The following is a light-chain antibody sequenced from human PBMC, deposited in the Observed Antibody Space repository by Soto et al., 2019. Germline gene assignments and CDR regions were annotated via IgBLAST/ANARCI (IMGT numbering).Light chain of an antibody. Sequence: EIVLTKSPDTLSLSPGERATLSCRASQSVSSSYLAWYQQKPGQAPRLLIYGASSRATGIPDRFSGSGSGTDFPLTISRLEPEDVAVYYCRQYDNSPITFGQGTRLEIK. J-gene: IGKJ5*01. CDR3: RQYDNSPIT. V-gene: IGKV3-20*01. CDR2: GAS. CDR1: QSVSSSY.